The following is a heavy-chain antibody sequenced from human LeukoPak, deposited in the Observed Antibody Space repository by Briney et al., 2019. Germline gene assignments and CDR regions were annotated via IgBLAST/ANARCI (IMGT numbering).Heavy chain of an antibody. Sequence: GGSLRLSCADSGFTLSTYAMSWVRQTPGKGLEWVAATSSSDAGTYHADSVRGRFTISRDNSKNTLYLQMNSLRAEDAAVYFCAKAPVTSCRGAYCYPFDSWGQGTLVTVPS. CDR2: TSSSDAGT. J-gene: IGHJ4*02. V-gene: IGHV3-23*01. CDR3: AKAPVTSCRGAYCYPFDS. CDR1: GFTLSTYA. D-gene: IGHD2-21*01.